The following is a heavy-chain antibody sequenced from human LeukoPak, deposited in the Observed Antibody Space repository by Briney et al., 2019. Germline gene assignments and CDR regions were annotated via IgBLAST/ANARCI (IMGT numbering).Heavy chain of an antibody. CDR3: VRGYASTSQLDP. CDR1: GFTFSSYA. V-gene: IGHV3-30*03. Sequence: GGSLRLSCVASGFTFSSYAMHWVRQAPGKGLEWVAVISFDGSNKYYADSVKGRFTISRDNSKNTLYLQVSAEDTAIYYCVRGYASTSQLDPWGQGTLVTVSS. CDR2: ISFDGSNK. D-gene: IGHD6-13*01. J-gene: IGHJ5*02.